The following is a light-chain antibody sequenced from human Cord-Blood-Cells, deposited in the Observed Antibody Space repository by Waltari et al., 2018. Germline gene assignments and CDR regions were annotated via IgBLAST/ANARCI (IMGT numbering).Light chain of an antibody. Sequence: SPGQSITISCTGTSSDVGGYHYVSWYQQHPGKAPKLMIYDVSNRPSGVSNRFSGSKSGNTASLTISALQAEDEADYYCSSYTSSSTYVFGTGTKVTVL. CDR3: SSYTSSSTYV. CDR1: SSDVGGYHY. J-gene: IGLJ1*01. V-gene: IGLV2-14*04. CDR2: DVS.